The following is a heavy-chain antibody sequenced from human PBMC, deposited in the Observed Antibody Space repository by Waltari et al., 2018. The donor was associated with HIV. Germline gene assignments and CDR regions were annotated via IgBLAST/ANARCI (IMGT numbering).Heavy chain of an antibody. D-gene: IGHD3-10*01. J-gene: IGHJ4*02. V-gene: IGHV3-7*04. CDR1: GFTFSSYW. Sequence: EVQLVESGGGLVQPGGSLRLSCAASGFTFSSYWMSWVRQAPGKGLEWVANIKQDGSEKYYVNSVNGRFTISRDNAENSLYLQMNSLRAEDTAVYYCARGGFYGSGSKVNWGQGTLVTVPS. CDR3: ARGGFYGSGSKVN. CDR2: IKQDGSEK.